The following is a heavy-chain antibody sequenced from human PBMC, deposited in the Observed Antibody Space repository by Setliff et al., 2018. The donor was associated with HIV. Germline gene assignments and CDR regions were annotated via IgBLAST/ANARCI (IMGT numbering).Heavy chain of an antibody. CDR1: GGSITSSLYY. CDR2: IYYTGSS. CDR3: ARGVVGSYYDYVNIYYHDYIDL. D-gene: IGHD3-22*01. J-gene: IGHJ6*03. V-gene: IGHV4-31*11. Sequence: SETLSLTCAVSGGSITSSLYYWTWIRQHPGKGLEWIGYIYYTGSSYFTPSLKSRLNLSVDTSKNQFSLDLTSVTAADTAIYFCARGVVGSYYDYVNIYYHDYIDLWGKGTTVTVSS.